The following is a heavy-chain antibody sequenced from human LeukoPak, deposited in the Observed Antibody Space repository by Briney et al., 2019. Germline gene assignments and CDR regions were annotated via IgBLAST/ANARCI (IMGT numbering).Heavy chain of an antibody. CDR1: GYSFSTTY. D-gene: IGHD1-26*01. Sequence: ASVRVSCKASGYSFSTTYIDWVRQAPGQGLEWMGRISAYNGGTAYAQKFQGRVTMTTDSSTTTAYMDLASLRSDDTAVYYCARGGTYYPCIDYWGQGTLVTVSS. J-gene: IGHJ4*01. CDR2: ISAYNGGT. V-gene: IGHV1-18*01. CDR3: ARGGTYYPCIDY.